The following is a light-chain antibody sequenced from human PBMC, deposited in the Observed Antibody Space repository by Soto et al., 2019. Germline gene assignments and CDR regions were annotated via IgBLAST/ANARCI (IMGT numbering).Light chain of an antibody. CDR2: QAS. V-gene: IGKV1-5*03. CDR1: QNISSW. Sequence: DIQMTQSPSNLSASVGDRVNITCRASQNISSWLALYQQKPGTAPKLLIYQASSLESGVPARFSGSGSGTEFTLTISSLQPDDFAPNYCQQYNTYAYTFAQCTKLEIK. CDR3: QQYNTYAYT. J-gene: IGKJ2*01.